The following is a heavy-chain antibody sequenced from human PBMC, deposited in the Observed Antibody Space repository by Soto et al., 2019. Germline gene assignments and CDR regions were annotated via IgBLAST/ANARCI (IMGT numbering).Heavy chain of an antibody. Sequence: ASVKVSCKASGYTFTSYGISWVRQAPGQGLEWMGWISAYNGNTNYAQKLQGRVTMTTDTSTSTAYMELRSLRSDDTAVYYCAARVGFLAVAGTLGMDVWGQGTTVTVSS. CDR1: GYTFTSYG. V-gene: IGHV1-18*04. D-gene: IGHD6-19*01. CDR2: ISAYNGNT. CDR3: AARVGFLAVAGTLGMDV. J-gene: IGHJ6*02.